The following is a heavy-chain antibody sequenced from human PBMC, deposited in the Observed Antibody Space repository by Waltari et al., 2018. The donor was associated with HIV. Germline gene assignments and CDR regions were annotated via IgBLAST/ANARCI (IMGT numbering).Heavy chain of an antibody. V-gene: IGHV3-11*01. CDR3: ARGPTEYYDSSGSDFQH. CDR1: DFTFSDYS. J-gene: IGHJ1*01. Sequence: QVQLVESGGGLVKPGGSLRLSCAASDFTFSDYSMSWIGQAPGKGLEWFSDISVGCYTIYYADSVKGRFTISRDNAKNSLFLQMNSLIVEDTAVYYCARGPTEYYDSSGSDFQHWGQGTLVTVSS. D-gene: IGHD3-22*01. CDR2: ISVGCYTI.